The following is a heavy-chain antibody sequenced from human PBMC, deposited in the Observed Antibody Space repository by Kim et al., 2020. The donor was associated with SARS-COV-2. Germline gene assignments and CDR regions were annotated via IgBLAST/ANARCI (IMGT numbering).Heavy chain of an antibody. CDR2: IYHDGFSK. V-gene: IGHV3-30*03. J-gene: IGHJ4*01. D-gene: IGHD3-10*01. CDR3: ARGDYGSGNYRGEDDF. CDR1: GFSITTSG. Sequence: GGSLRLSCGASGFSITTSGMHWVRQAPGKGLEWVAVIYHDGFSKYYVASVKGRFTVSRDNSKNTVFLLMNSLRSEDTATYYCARGDYGSGNYRGEDDF.